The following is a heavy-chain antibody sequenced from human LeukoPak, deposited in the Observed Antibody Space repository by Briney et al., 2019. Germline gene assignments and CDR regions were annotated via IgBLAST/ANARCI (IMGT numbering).Heavy chain of an antibody. J-gene: IGHJ4*02. D-gene: IGHD3-9*01. CDR2: FDPEDGET. CDR3: ATAYDILTGYYASDY. V-gene: IGHV1-24*01. Sequence: ASVKVSCKVSGYTLTELSMHWVRQAPGKGLEWMGGFDPEDGETIYAQKFQGRVTITEDTSTDTAYMELSSLRSEDTAVYYCATAYDILTGYYASDYWGQGTLVTVSS. CDR1: GYTLTELS.